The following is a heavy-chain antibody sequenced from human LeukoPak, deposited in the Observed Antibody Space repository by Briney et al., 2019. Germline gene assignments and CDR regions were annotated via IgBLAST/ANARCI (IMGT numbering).Heavy chain of an antibody. Sequence: GGSLSLSCAASGFTFSSYAMSWVRPAPGKGLEWVSAIIGSGGSTYYADSVKGRFTISRDNSKNTLYLQMNSLRAEDTAVYYCAKDFTTYYYDSSGYSPTVWGQGTLVTVSS. J-gene: IGHJ4*02. D-gene: IGHD3-22*01. CDR3: AKDFTTYYYDSSGYSPTV. V-gene: IGHV3-23*01. CDR1: GFTFSSYA. CDR2: IIGSGGST.